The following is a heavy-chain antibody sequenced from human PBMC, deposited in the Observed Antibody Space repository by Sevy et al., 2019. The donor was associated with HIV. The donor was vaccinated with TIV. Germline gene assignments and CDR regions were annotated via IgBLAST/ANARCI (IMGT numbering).Heavy chain of an antibody. CDR3: ARGISSGWYMGYYYYYGMDV. Sequence: SETLYLTCTVSGGSISSSSYYWGWIRQPPGKGLEWIGSIYYSGSTYYNPSLKSRVTISVDTSKNQFSLKLSSVTAADTAVYYCARGISSGWYMGYYYYYGMDVWGQGTTVTVSS. CDR1: GGSISSSSYY. J-gene: IGHJ6*02. D-gene: IGHD6-19*01. CDR2: IYYSGST. V-gene: IGHV4-39*01.